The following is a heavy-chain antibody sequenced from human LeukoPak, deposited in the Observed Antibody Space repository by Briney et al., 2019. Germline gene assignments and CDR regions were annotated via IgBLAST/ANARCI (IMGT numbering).Heavy chain of an antibody. J-gene: IGHJ4*02. D-gene: IGHD3-16*01. Sequence: SETLSLTCTVSGGSISSSSYYWGWIRQPPGKGLEWIGSINYSGSTYYNPSIKSRVTISVDTSKNQFSLKLSSVTAADTAVYYCARGPEVSLRTVDYWGQGTLVTVSS. CDR2: INYSGST. CDR1: GGSISSSSYY. V-gene: IGHV4-39*07. CDR3: ARGPEVSLRTVDY.